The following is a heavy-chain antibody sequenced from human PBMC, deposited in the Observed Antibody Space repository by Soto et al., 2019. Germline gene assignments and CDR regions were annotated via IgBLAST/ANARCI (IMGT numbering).Heavy chain of an antibody. CDR3: ARIQDGDAFDM. V-gene: IGHV4-4*02. Sequence: QVQLQESGPGLVKPSGTLSLTCTVSGASISSNNWWTWVRQSPGKGLEWIGKISQSGRANYNPSRRGRGRMSIDKSKNLLSLKVNYVNAADTAVYYCARIQDGDAFDMWGQGTMVTVSS. CDR1: GASISSNNW. J-gene: IGHJ3*02. CDR2: ISQSGRA.